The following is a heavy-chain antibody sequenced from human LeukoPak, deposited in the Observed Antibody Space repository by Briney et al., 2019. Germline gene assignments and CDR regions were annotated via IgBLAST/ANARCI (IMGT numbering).Heavy chain of an antibody. CDR2: IGTSGDRT. CDR1: GFTFSSSA. J-gene: IGHJ4*02. V-gene: IGHV3-23*01. CDR3: ARDRPYFDY. Sequence: GGSLRLSCSASGFTFSSSAMSWVRRAPGKGLEWVSAIGTSGDRTFYAVSVKGRFTISRDNSKSTLYLRMNSLRAEDTAVYYCARDRPYFDYWGQGTLVTVSS.